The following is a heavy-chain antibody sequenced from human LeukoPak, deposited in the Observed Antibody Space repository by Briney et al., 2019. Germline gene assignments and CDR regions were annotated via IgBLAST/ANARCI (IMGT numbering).Heavy chain of an antibody. Sequence: GGSLRLSCAASGFTFRNYGMSWVRQAPGKGLEWVSAISGSGGSTFFADSVKGRFTISRDNSKNTLYLQMNSLRAEDTAVYYCARDRAYFWSGYYLDYWGQGTLVTVSS. CDR3: ARDRAYFWSGYYLDY. D-gene: IGHD3-3*01. J-gene: IGHJ4*02. V-gene: IGHV3-23*01. CDR2: ISGSGGST. CDR1: GFTFRNYG.